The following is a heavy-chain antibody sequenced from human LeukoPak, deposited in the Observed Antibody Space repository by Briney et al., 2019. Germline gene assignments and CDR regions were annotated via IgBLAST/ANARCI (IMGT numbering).Heavy chain of an antibody. D-gene: IGHD1-26*01. Sequence: ASVKVSCKASGYTFTSYGISWVRQAPGQGLEWMGIINPSTGFTTYAQRFQGRVTMTSDVSTSTVYMDLNNLRSEDTAVYSCARVRAVGARYGGGYFDYWGQGTLVTVSS. V-gene: IGHV1-46*01. CDR2: INPSTGFT. CDR3: ARVRAVGARYGGGYFDY. J-gene: IGHJ4*02. CDR1: GYTFTSYG.